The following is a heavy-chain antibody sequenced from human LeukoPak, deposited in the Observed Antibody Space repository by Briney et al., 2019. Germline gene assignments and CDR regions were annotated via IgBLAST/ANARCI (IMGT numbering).Heavy chain of an antibody. J-gene: IGHJ4*02. CDR3: TREGHDILTGYYMTIDY. CDR2: IRSKAYGRTT. CDR1: GFTFGDYA. V-gene: IGHV3-49*03. Sequence: GGSLRLSCTASGFTFGDYAMSWFRQAPGKGLEWVGFIRSKAYGRTTEYAASVKGRFTISRDDSKSIAYLQMNSLKTEDTAVYYCTREGHDILTGYYMTIDYWGQGTLVTVSS. D-gene: IGHD3-9*01.